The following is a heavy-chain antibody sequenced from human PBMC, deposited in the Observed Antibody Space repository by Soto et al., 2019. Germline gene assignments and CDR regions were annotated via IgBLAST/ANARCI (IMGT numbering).Heavy chain of an antibody. CDR3: AKDSGYNSPYYFDY. CDR2: ISWDGGTT. J-gene: IGHJ4*02. CDR1: GCTXDKYI. Sequence: GGSLRLSWAASGCTXDKYIMYCVRQVKGKGLEWVSLISWDGGTTYYADSVKGRFTISRDNSKNSLYLQMNSLRTEDTALYYCAKDSGYNSPYYFDYWGQGTLVTVSS. V-gene: IGHV3-43*01. D-gene: IGHD5-12*01.